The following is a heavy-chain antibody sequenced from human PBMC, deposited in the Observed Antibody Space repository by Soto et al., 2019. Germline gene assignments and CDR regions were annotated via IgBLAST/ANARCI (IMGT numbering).Heavy chain of an antibody. Sequence: SETLSLTCAVYGGSFSGYYWTWIRQPPGTGLEWIGGINHSGSTNYNPSLKSRVTISVDTSKNQFPLKLTSVTAADTAVYYCARDEITGLFDYWGQGTLVTVSS. CDR2: INHSGST. J-gene: IGHJ4*02. V-gene: IGHV4-34*01. D-gene: IGHD2-8*02. CDR3: ARDEITGLFDY. CDR1: GGSFSGYY.